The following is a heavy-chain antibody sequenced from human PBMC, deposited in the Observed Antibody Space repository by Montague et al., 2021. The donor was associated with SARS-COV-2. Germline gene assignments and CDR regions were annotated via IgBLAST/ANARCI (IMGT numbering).Heavy chain of an antibody. Sequence: SETLSLTCTVSGDSISSYLWNWVRQPAGKGLEWIGRIWTSGSTNYNPSLKSRVTISVDTSKNQFSLKLSSVTAADTAVYYCARDQGYNWNYYYYYGMDVWGQGTTVTVPS. V-gene: IGHV4-4*07. CDR2: IWTSGST. J-gene: IGHJ6*02. CDR3: ARDQGYNWNYYYYYGMDV. CDR1: GDSISSYL. D-gene: IGHD1-20*01.